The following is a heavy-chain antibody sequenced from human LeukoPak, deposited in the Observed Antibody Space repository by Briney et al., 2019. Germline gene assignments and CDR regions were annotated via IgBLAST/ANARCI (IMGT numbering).Heavy chain of an antibody. V-gene: IGHV3-30*06. CDR2: IGHDGRDI. Sequence: GGSLRLSFTVSGFTFTSHGMHWVRQAPGKGLEWVAYIGHDGRDIYYADSVKGRFTISRDNSKNTVHLQMNSLKVEDTAVYYCARDFIGGWSCDHWGQGTLDTVSS. CDR1: GFTFTSHG. D-gene: IGHD3-16*01. J-gene: IGHJ4*02. CDR3: ARDFIGGWSCDH.